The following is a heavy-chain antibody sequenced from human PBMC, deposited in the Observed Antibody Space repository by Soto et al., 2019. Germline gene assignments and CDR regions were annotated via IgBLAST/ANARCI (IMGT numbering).Heavy chain of an antibody. Sequence: QVQLVQSGAEVKKPGSSVKVSCKASGGTFSSYAISWVRQAPGQGLEWMGGIIPIFGTANYAQKFQGRVTITADESTSTAYMELSSLRCEGTAVYYCAREGGGDYYDSSGYAGYWGQGTLVTVSS. CDR3: AREGGGDYYDSSGYAGY. CDR1: GGTFSSYA. CDR2: IIPIFGTA. J-gene: IGHJ4*02. V-gene: IGHV1-69*12. D-gene: IGHD3-22*01.